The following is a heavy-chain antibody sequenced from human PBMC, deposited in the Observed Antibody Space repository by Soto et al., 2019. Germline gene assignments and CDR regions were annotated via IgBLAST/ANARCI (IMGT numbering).Heavy chain of an antibody. V-gene: IGHV1-69*06. CDR1: GSIFITYG. D-gene: IGHD3-10*01. CDR3: ARETAHRGASGRPLLPENFDS. CDR2: IIPFLGKI. Sequence: QVQLVQSGAEMKMPGSSVKVSCKTSGSIFITYGISWVRQAPGQGLEWMGGIIPFLGKINHAQIFQDRVTITADKATSTVYLELTDLISNDTAVYYGARETAHRGASGRPLLPENFDSWVQGTLVTVSS. J-gene: IGHJ4*02.